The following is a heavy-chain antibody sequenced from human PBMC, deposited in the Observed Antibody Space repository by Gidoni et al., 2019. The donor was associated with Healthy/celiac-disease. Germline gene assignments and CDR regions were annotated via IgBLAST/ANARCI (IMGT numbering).Heavy chain of an antibody. J-gene: IGHJ4*02. V-gene: IGHV3-30*18. Sequence: WVRQAPGKGLEWVAVISYDGSNKYYADSVKGRLTISRDNSKNTLYLQMNSLRAEDTAVYYCAKQLIAARTRWNVWGYFDYWGQGTLVTVSS. CDR3: AKQLIAARTRWNVWGYFDY. CDR2: ISYDGSNK. D-gene: IGHD6-6*01.